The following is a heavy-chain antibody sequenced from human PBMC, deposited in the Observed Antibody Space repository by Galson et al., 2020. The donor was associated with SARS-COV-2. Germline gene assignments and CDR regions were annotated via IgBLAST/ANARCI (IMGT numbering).Heavy chain of an antibody. CDR2: IYHSGST. CDR1: GGSISSSNW. Sequence: SQTLSLTCAVSGGSISSSNWWSWVRQPPGKGLEWIGEIYHSGSTNYNPSLKSRVTISVDKSKNQFSLKLSSVTAADTAVYYCVVRYCSSTSCPNWFDPWGQGTLVTVSS. V-gene: IGHV4-4*02. D-gene: IGHD2-2*01. CDR3: VVRYCSSTSCPNWFDP. J-gene: IGHJ5*02.